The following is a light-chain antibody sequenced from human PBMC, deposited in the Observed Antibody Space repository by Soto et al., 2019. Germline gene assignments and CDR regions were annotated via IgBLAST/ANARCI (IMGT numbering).Light chain of an antibody. CDR2: RNN. J-gene: IGLJ3*02. Sequence: QSVLTQPPSASGTPGQRVTISCSGSSSNIGSNYGYWYQQLPGTAPKLLIYRNNQRPSGVPDRFSGSKSGTSASLAISGLRSEDEADYYCAAWDDILSAHWVFGGGTKLTVL. CDR3: AAWDDILSAHWV. V-gene: IGLV1-47*01. CDR1: SSNIGSNY.